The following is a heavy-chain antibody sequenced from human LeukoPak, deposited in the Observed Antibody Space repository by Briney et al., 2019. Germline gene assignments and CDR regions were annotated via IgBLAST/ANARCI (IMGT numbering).Heavy chain of an antibody. Sequence: ASVKVSCKASGYTFTSYGISWVRQAPGQGLEWMRWISAYNGNTNYAQKLQGRVTMTTDTSTSTAYMELRSLRSDDTAVYYCARLGGVPVAIGDAFDIWGQGTMVTVSS. CDR3: ARLGGVPVAIGDAFDI. CDR2: ISAYNGNT. CDR1: GYTFTSYG. V-gene: IGHV1-18*01. D-gene: IGHD2-2*02. J-gene: IGHJ3*02.